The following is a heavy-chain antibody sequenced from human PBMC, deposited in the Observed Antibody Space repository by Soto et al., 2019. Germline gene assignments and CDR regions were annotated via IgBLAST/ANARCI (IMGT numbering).Heavy chain of an antibody. Sequence: GGSLRLSCTASGFTFGDYAMSWFRQAPGKGLEWVGFIRSKAYGGRTEYAASVKGRFTISRDDSKSIAYLQMNSLKTEDTAVYYCTRWGIAAAGAHDAFDIWGQGTMVTVSS. CDR2: IRSKAYGGRT. V-gene: IGHV3-49*03. CDR1: GFTFGDYA. D-gene: IGHD6-13*01. J-gene: IGHJ3*02. CDR3: TRWGIAAAGAHDAFDI.